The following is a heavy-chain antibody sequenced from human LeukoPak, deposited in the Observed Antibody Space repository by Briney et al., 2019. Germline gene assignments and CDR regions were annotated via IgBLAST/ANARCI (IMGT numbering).Heavy chain of an antibody. D-gene: IGHD6-6*01. CDR1: GGTFTSYA. V-gene: IGHV7-4-1*02. J-gene: IGHJ6*03. CDR3: ARVWQLGYYYYYMDV. Sequence: ASVKVSCKASGGTFTSYAMNWVRQAPGQGLEWMGWINTNTGNPTYAQGFTGRFVFSLDTSVSTAYLQISSLKAEDTAVYYCARVWQLGYYYYYMDVWGKGTTVTVSS. CDR2: INTNTGNP.